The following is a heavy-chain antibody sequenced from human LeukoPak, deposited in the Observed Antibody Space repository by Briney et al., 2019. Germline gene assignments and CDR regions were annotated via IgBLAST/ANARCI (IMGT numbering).Heavy chain of an antibody. CDR2: INHSGST. CDR1: GGSFSGYY. J-gene: IGHJ5*02. Sequence: SETLSLTCAVYGGSFSGYYWSWIRQPPGKGLEWIGEINHSGSTNYNPSLKSRVTISVDTSKNQFSLKLSSVTAADTAVYYCARRRVTMVRGDNWFDPWGQGTLVTVSP. D-gene: IGHD3-10*01. CDR3: ARRRVTMVRGDNWFDP. V-gene: IGHV4-34*01.